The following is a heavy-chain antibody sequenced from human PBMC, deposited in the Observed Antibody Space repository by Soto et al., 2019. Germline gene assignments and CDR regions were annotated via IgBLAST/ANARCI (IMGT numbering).Heavy chain of an antibody. V-gene: IGHV4-30-4*01. CDR1: GGSISSGDYY. J-gene: IGHJ5*02. CDR3: PRAGRDGARHDP. Sequence: QVQLQESGPGLVKPSQTLSLTCTVSGGSISSGDYYWSWIRQPPGKDLEWIGYIYYSGSTYYSPYLESRVTISVDTCKNQFSLKPSSATAADTAMYYCPRAGRDGARHDPCGQGTLGTVSS. CDR2: IYYSGST.